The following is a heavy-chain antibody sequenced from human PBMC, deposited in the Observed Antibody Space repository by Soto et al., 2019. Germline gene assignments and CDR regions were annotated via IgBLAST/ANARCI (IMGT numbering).Heavy chain of an antibody. CDR3: ARGTHIVVVPAAIPFDY. CDR2: INPNSGGT. V-gene: IGHV1-2*04. CDR1: GYTFTGYY. D-gene: IGHD2-2*02. Sequence: GASVKVSCKASGYTFTGYYMHWVRQAPGQGLEWMGRINPNSGGTNYAQKFQGWVTMARDTSISTAYMELSRLRSDDTAVYYCARGTHIVVVPAAIPFDYWGQGTLVTVYS. J-gene: IGHJ4*02.